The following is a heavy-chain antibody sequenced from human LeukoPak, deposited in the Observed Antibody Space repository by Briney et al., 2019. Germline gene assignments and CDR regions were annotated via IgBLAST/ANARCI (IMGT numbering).Heavy chain of an antibody. J-gene: IGHJ4*02. CDR1: GGSISSYY. Sequence: SETLSLTCTVSGGSISSYYWSWIQQPPGKGLEWIGYIYYSGSTNYNPSLKSRVTISVDTSKNQFSLKLSSVTAADTAVYYCARWTAAGPYYYFDYWGQGTLVTVSS. CDR2: IYYSGST. CDR3: ARWTAAGPYYYFDY. V-gene: IGHV4-59*13. D-gene: IGHD6-13*01.